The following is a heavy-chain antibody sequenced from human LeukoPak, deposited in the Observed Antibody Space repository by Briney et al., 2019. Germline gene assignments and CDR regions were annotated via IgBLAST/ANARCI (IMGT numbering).Heavy chain of an antibody. V-gene: IGHV3-23*01. CDR3: AKDGGLWVSAHWGDS. CDR1: GFTFSSFT. J-gene: IGHJ4*02. Sequence: GGSLRLSCAASGFTFSSFTMSWVRQAPGKGLEWVSTITTSDGNTYYADSVKGRFTVSRDNSKNTLFLQMNSLRAEDTAVYYCAKDGGLWVSAHWGDSWGRGTLVTVS. D-gene: IGHD7-27*01. CDR2: ITTSDGNT.